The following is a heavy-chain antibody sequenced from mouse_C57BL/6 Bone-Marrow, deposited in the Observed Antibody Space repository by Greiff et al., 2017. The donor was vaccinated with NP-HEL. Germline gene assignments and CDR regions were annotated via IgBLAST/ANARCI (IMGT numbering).Heavy chain of an antibody. CDR1: GYSITSDY. D-gene: IGHD2-2*01. Sequence: EVQLQESGPGLAKPSQTLSLTCSVTGYSITSDYWNWIRKFPGNKLEYMGYISYSGSTYYNPSLKSRISITRHTSKNQYYLQLNSVTTEDTATYYCARSPLWLRRNYYAMDYWGQGTSVTVSS. CDR3: ARSPLWLRRNYYAMDY. V-gene: IGHV3-8*01. J-gene: IGHJ4*01. CDR2: ISYSGST.